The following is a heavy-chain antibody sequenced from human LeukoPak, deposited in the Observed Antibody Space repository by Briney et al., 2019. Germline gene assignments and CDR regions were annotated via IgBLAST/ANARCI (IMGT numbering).Heavy chain of an antibody. J-gene: IGHJ4*02. V-gene: IGHV3-7*04. D-gene: IGHD6-13*01. CDR2: IKQDGSEK. Sequence: GGSLRLSCAASGFTFSSYWMSWVRQAPGKGLEWVANIKQDGSEKYYVDSVKGRFTISRDNAKTSLYLQMNSLRAEDTAVYYCARGTIAAAGYYYFDYWGQGTQVTVSS. CDR1: GFTFSSYW. CDR3: ARGTIAAAGYYYFDY.